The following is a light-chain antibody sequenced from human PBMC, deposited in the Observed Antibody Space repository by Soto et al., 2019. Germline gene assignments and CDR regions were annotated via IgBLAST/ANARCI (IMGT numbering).Light chain of an antibody. CDR2: GAS. V-gene: IGKV3-20*01. CDR3: QQYDTSPRT. CDR1: QSVSSNY. Sequence: EVMLTQSPGTLSLSPGERATLSCRASQSVSSNYLAWYQQKSGQAPRLLIYGASNRATGIPDRFSGSGSGTDFTLTNRRLEPVDFAVYYCQQYDTSPRTFGQGTKVEFK. J-gene: IGKJ1*01.